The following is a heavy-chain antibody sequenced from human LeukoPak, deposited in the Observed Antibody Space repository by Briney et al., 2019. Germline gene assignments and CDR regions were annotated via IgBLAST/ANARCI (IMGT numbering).Heavy chain of an antibody. CDR3: ARDVAMVRGLLDY. J-gene: IGHJ4*02. CDR2: ISYDGDHK. CDR1: GFTLSSYA. Sequence: PGRSLRLSCAASGFTLSSYAMHWVRQAPGKGLEWVAVISYDGDHKYYGGSMKGRFTISRDNSKNTLYLQMNSLGAEDTAVYYCARDVAMVRGLLDYWGQGTLVTVSS. V-gene: IGHV3-30-3*01. D-gene: IGHD3-10*01.